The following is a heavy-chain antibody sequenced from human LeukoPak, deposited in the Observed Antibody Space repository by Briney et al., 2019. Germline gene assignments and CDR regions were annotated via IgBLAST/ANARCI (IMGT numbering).Heavy chain of an antibody. V-gene: IGHV4-4*07. CDR2: MSTGGSS. CDR3: ARVNSSGSFHDY. CDR1: GGSISSYY. D-gene: IGHD3-22*01. J-gene: IGHJ4*02. Sequence: SETLSLTCTISGGSISSYYWSWIRQPAGKGLEWIGRMSTGGSSNYNPSLTSRVTMSVDKPKNQFSLNLNSVTAADTAVYFCARVNSSGSFHDYWGQGARVTVSS.